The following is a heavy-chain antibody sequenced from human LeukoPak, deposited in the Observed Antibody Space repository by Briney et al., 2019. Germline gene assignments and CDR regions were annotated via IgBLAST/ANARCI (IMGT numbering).Heavy chain of an antibody. CDR1: GFTFSSYA. CDR3: AKDRDTFGGVIVNLFDY. V-gene: IGHV3-23*01. CDR2: ISGSGGST. Sequence: GGSLRLSCAASGFTFSSYAMSWVRQAPGKGLEWVSAISGSGGSTYYADSVTGRFTISRDNSKNTLYLQMNSLRAEDTAVYYCAKDRDTFGGVIVNLFDYWGQGTLVTVCS. D-gene: IGHD3-16*02. J-gene: IGHJ4*02.